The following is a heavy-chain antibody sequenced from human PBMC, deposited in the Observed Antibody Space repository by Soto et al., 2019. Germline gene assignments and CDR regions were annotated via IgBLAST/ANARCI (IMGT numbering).Heavy chain of an antibody. Sequence: SETLSLTCTVSGGSISSYYWSWIRQPAGKGLEWIGRIYTSGSTNYNPSLKSRVTMSVDTSKNQFSLKLSSVTAADTAVYYCARGTEVSRIAARPQGYYGMDVWGPGTTVTVSS. D-gene: IGHD6-6*01. CDR1: GGSISSYY. V-gene: IGHV4-4*07. J-gene: IGHJ6*02. CDR3: ARGTEVSRIAARPQGYYGMDV. CDR2: IYTSGST.